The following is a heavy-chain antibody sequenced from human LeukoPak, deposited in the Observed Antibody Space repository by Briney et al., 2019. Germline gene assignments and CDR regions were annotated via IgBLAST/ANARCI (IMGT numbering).Heavy chain of an antibody. CDR3: ARGPYASGSYGRRGWVHYMDV. D-gene: IGHD3-10*01. CDR1: GFTSSSYE. J-gene: IGHJ6*03. Sequence: GGSLRLSCAASGFTSSSYEMNWVRQAPGKGLEWVSYISSSGSAIYYADSVKGRFTISRDNAKNSLYLQMNSLRAEDTAVYYCARGPYASGSYGRRGWVHYMDVWGKGTTATISS. V-gene: IGHV3-48*03. CDR2: ISSSGSAI.